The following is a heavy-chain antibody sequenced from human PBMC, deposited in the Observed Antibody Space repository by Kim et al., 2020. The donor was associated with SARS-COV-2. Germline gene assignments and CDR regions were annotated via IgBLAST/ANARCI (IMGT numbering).Heavy chain of an antibody. D-gene: IGHD3-16*02. CDR3: ATVGPYVWGSYRWWFDP. V-gene: IGHV1-24*01. CDR1: GYTLTELS. J-gene: IGHJ5*02. CDR2: FDPEDGET. Sequence: ASVKVSCKVSGYTLTELSMHWVRQAPGKGLEWMGGFDPEDGETIYAQKFQGRVTMTEDTSTDTAYMELSSLRSEDTAVYYCATVGPYVWGSYRWWFDPWGQGTLVTVSS.